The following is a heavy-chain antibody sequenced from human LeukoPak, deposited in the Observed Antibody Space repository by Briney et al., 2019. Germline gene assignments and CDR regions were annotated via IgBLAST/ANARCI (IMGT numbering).Heavy chain of an antibody. CDR2: INPNSGGT. J-gene: IGHJ3*02. Sequence: HGASVKVSCKASGYTFTAYYMHWVRQAPGQGLEWMGWINPNSGGTNYAQKFQGRVTMTRDTSISTAYMELSRLRSDDTAVYYCWYYYDSSNAVVNAFDIWGQGTMVTVSS. CDR3: WYYYDSSNAVVNAFDI. D-gene: IGHD3-22*01. V-gene: IGHV1-2*02. CDR1: GYTFTAYY.